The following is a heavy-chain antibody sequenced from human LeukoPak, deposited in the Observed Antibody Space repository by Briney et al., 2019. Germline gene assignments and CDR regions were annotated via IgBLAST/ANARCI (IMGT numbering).Heavy chain of an antibody. J-gene: IGHJ4*02. CDR3: ARDPQQQYFDY. CDR1: GFTFSSYE. D-gene: IGHD6-13*01. Sequence: GGSLRLSCAASGFTFSSYEMNWVRQAPGKGLEWVSYISSSGSTIYYADSVKGRFTISRDNSKNTLYLQMNSLRAEDTAVYYCARDPQQQYFDYWGQGTLVTVSS. V-gene: IGHV3-48*03. CDR2: ISSSGSTI.